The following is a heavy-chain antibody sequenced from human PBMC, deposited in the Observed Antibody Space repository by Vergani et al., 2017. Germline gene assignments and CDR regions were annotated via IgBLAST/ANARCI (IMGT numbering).Heavy chain of an antibody. V-gene: IGHV3-23*01. Sequence: EVQLLESGGGLVQPGGSLRLSCAASGFTFSSYAMSWVRQAPGKGLEWVSAISGSGGSTYYADSVKGRFTISRDNSKNKLYLQMNSLRAEDTAVYYCAKDSAAGTFDYYYGMDVWGQGTTVTVSS. CDR2: ISGSGGST. CDR3: AKDSAAGTFDYYYGMDV. D-gene: IGHD6-13*01. J-gene: IGHJ6*02. CDR1: GFTFSSYA.